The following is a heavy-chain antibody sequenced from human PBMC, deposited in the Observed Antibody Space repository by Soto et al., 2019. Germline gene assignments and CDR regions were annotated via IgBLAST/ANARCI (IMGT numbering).Heavy chain of an antibody. Sequence: GASVKVSCKASGYTFTGYYMHWVRQAPGQGLEWMGWINPNSGGTNYAQKFQGWVTMTRDTSISTAYMELSRLRSDDTAVYYCARAPGGGYYSYYYYGMDVWGQGTTVTFS. D-gene: IGHD3-3*01. CDR1: GYTFTGYY. CDR2: INPNSGGT. V-gene: IGHV1-2*04. J-gene: IGHJ6*02. CDR3: ARAPGGGYYSYYYYGMDV.